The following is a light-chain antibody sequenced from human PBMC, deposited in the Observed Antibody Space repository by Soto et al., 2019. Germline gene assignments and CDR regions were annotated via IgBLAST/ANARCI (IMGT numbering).Light chain of an antibody. Sequence: QPASVSGSPGQSITISCTGTSSDVGSYNLVSWYQQHPGKAPKLMIYEGSKRPSGVSNRFSGSKSGNTASLTISGLQAEDEADYYCCSYAGSSTFVVFGGGTKVTVL. V-gene: IGLV2-23*03. CDR3: CSYAGSSTFVV. J-gene: IGLJ2*01. CDR1: SSDVGSYNL. CDR2: EGS.